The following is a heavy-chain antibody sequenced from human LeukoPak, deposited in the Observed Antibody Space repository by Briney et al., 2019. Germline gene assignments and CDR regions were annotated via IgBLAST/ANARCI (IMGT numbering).Heavy chain of an antibody. CDR3: AREAPTGTDYFDY. V-gene: IGHV3-7*01. J-gene: IGHJ4*02. D-gene: IGHD3-10*01. CDR2: IKQDGSEK. CDR1: GFTVSSNY. Sequence: GGSLRLSCAASGFTVSSNYMSWVRQAPGRGLEWVANIKQDGSEKYYVYSVTGRFTISRDNAKNSLYLQMDSLRAEDTAVYFCAREAPTGTDYFDYWGQGTLVTVFS.